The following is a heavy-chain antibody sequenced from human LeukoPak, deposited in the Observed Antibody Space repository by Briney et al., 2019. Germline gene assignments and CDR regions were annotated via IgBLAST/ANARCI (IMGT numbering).Heavy chain of an antibody. CDR1: GFTFSRYT. D-gene: IGHD3-10*01. Sequence: PGGSPRLSCAASGFTFSRYTMNWVRQAPGKGLEWVASISTSSIYKYYGDSVKGRFTISRDNTRKSVYLEMDSLRVQDTALYYCARAPVIFGSGTQDAFDIWGQGTMVTVSS. V-gene: IGHV3-21*01. CDR3: ARAPVIFGSGTQDAFDI. CDR2: ISTSSIYK. J-gene: IGHJ3*02.